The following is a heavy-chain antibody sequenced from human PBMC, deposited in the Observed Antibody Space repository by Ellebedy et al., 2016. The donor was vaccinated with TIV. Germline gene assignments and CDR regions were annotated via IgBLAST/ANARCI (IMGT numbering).Heavy chain of an antibody. CDR2: IGKGSSVI. CDR3: ASHIGSQWFDY. Sequence: GESLKISCGGSGFSFSDSTFNWVRQAPGKGLEWLSYIGKGSSVIFYADSVKGRFTISRDNAKNSLYLQINSLRVEDTAVYYCASHIGSQWFDYWGQGTLVSVSS. J-gene: IGHJ5*01. D-gene: IGHD6-25*01. CDR1: GFSFSDST. V-gene: IGHV3-48*04.